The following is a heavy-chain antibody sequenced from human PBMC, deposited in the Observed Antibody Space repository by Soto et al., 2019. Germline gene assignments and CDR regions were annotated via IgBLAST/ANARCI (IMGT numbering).Heavy chain of an antibody. V-gene: IGHV1-18*01. Sequence: ASGKVSCKASGYTVTRSGISWVRQAPVRVPELIVWMISYSWDTDYAQTFQGRVTSAGDGCTSAGYMEGSSLRSDDRCVCYCTREGVAPYYYYGMDVWGQGTPVTVSS. CDR3: TREGVAPYYYYGMDV. D-gene: IGHD5-12*01. J-gene: IGHJ6*02. CDR1: GYTVTRSG. CDR2: MISYSWDT.